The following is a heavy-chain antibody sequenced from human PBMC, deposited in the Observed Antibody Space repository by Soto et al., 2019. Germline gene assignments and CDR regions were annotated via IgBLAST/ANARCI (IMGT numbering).Heavy chain of an antibody. CDR1: GDIFNRYT. CDR2: IIPVVGGP. D-gene: IGHD2-21*01. Sequence: QVQLVQSGAEVKKPGSSVRVACKTSGDIFNRYTISWVRQAPGLGLEWMGRIIPVVGGPNYAEKFRGRVTITADKATTSVYLEVRSLRSDDTATYYCARAEGGGGSWYAARGQGTLVTVSS. J-gene: IGHJ4*02. CDR3: ARAEGGGGSWYAA. V-gene: IGHV1-69*02.